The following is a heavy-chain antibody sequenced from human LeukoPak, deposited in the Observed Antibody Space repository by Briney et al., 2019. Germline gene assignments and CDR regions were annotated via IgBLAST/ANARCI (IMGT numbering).Heavy chain of an antibody. CDR3: ARAHSGWYDY. J-gene: IGHJ4*02. V-gene: IGHV3-21*01. CDR1: GFTFSSYG. D-gene: IGHD6-19*01. Sequence: PGGSLRLSCAASGFTFSSYGMNWVRQAQGKGLEWVSSISSSSSYIYYADSVKGRFTISRDNAKNSLYLQMNSLRAEDTAVYYCARAHSGWYDYWGQGTLVTVSS. CDR2: ISSSSSYI.